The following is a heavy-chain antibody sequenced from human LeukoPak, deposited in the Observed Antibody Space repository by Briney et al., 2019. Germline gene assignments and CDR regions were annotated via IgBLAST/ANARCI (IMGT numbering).Heavy chain of an antibody. CDR3: AKGSSAMVNPFFDY. CDR1: GFTFSSYS. D-gene: IGHD5-18*01. J-gene: IGHJ4*02. Sequence: GGSLRLSCAASGFTFSSYSMNWVRQAPGKGLEWVSSISSSSSYIYYADSVKGRFTISRDNAKNSLYLQMNSLRAEDTAVYYCAKGSSAMVNPFFDYWGQGTLVTVSS. CDR2: ISSSSSYI. V-gene: IGHV3-21*04.